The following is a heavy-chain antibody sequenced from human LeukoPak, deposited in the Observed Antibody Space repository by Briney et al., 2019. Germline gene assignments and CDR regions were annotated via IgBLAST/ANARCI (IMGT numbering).Heavy chain of an antibody. CDR1: GGSISSYY. V-gene: IGHV4-59*01. CDR2: IYCSGST. D-gene: IGHD2-2*01. J-gene: IGHJ4*02. Sequence: SETLSLTCTVSGGSISSYYWSWIRQPPGKGLEWIGYIYCSGSTNYNPSLKSRVTISVDTSKNQFSLKLSSVTAADTAVYYCARDDDQGYWGQGTLVTVSS. CDR3: ARDDDQGY.